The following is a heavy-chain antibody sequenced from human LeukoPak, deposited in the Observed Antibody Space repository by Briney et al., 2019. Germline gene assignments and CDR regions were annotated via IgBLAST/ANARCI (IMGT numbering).Heavy chain of an antibody. D-gene: IGHD6-19*01. CDR2: IDNDGSDT. CDR1: GFTFTSHW. Sequence: PGGSLRLSCAASGFTFTSHWMHWVRQAPGKGLVWVSRIDNDGSDTTYADSVKGRFTISRDNSKNTLYLQMNSLRAEDTAVYYCAKGHSSGWYGWGQGTLVTVSS. J-gene: IGHJ4*02. V-gene: IGHV3-74*01. CDR3: AKGHSSGWYG.